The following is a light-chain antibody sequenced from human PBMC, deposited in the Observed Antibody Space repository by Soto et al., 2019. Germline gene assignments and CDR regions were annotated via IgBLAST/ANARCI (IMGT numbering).Light chain of an antibody. V-gene: IGLV2-14*03. Sequence: QSVLTQPASVSGSPGQSITISCTGTSSDVGAYNYVSWYQHHPGKAPKLLISGVSDRPSGVSNRFSGSKSGNTASLTISGLQTEDEADYYCTSYTSSYTLVFGGGTKVTVL. CDR1: SSDVGAYNY. J-gene: IGLJ2*01. CDR2: GVS. CDR3: TSYTSSYTLV.